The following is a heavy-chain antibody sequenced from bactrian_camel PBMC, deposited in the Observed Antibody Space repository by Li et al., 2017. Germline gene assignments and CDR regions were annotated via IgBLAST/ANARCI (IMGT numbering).Heavy chain of an antibody. J-gene: IGHJ4*01. CDR1: GRSTSNYC. Sequence: HVQLVESGGGSVQAGGSLRLSCVASGRSTSNYCMGWFRQAPMKEREGVASIAENGSTDYADSVKGRFTISKDNAKNTLYLQMNSLIPEDTAMYYCAADWTWPVCTDEVVVGFNYRGQGTQVTVS. D-gene: IGHD5*01. CDR2: IAENGST. CDR3: AADWTWPVCTDEVVVGFNY. V-gene: IGHV3S53*01.